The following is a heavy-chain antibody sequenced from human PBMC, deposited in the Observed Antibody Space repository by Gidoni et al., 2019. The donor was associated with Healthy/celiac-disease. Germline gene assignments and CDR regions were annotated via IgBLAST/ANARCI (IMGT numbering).Heavy chain of an antibody. J-gene: IGHJ4*02. CDR3: ARRIRGSGTHFDY. Sequence: TPGKGLEWIGSIYYSGSTYYNPSLNSRVTMSVDTSKNQFSLKLTSVTAADTAVYYCARRIRGSGTHFDYWGQGTLVTVSS. D-gene: IGHD3-10*01. CDR2: IYYSGST. V-gene: IGHV4-39*01.